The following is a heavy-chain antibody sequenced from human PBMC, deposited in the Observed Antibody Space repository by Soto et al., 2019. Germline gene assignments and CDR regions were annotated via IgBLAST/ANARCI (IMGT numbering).Heavy chain of an antibody. CDR1: GGAFSSYT. CDR2: FIAILDIA. Sequence: QVQLVQSGTEVKKPGSSVKVSCKASGGAFSSYTVSWVRQAPGQGLEWMGRFIAILDIANYAQKFQGRVTITADTSTNTAYMELSSLRSEDTAVYYCARDERDIAVAGIDVFDIWGQGTMVTVSS. J-gene: IGHJ3*02. D-gene: IGHD6-19*01. CDR3: ARDERDIAVAGIDVFDI. V-gene: IGHV1-69*08.